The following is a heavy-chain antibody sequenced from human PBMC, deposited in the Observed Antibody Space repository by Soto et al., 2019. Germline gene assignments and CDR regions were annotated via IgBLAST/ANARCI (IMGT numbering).Heavy chain of an antibody. Sequence: QVQLVQSGAEVKKPGASVKVSCKASGYTFTTYYMHWVRQAPGQGLEWMGIISPDGGRTSYAQKFQGRVTMPTERSTRTVSMELRSLRSEDTAVYYCATRDPGHYWGQGTLVTVSS. CDR3: ATRDPGHY. CDR2: ISPDGGRT. J-gene: IGHJ4*02. CDR1: GYTFTTYY. V-gene: IGHV1-46*01.